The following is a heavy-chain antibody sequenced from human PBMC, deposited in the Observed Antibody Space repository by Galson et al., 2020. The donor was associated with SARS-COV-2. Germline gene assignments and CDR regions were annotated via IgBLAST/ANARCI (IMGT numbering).Heavy chain of an antibody. CDR1: GYSFTSYW. CDR2: IYPGDSDT. D-gene: IGHD6-6*01. Sequence: GESLKISCKGSGYSFTSYWIGWVRQMPGKGLEWMGIIYPGDSDTRYSPSFQGQVTISADKSISTAYLQWSSLKASDTAMYYCARLSSSSLFDPGWFDPWGQGTLVTVSS. CDR3: ARLSSSSLFDPGWFDP. V-gene: IGHV5-51*01. J-gene: IGHJ5*02.